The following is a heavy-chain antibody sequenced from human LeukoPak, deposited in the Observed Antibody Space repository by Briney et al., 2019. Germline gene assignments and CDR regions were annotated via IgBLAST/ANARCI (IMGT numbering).Heavy chain of an antibody. CDR1: GGFISSSNW. J-gene: IGHJ4*02. D-gene: IGHD3-3*01. V-gene: IGHV4-4*02. Sequence: SGTLSLTCAVFGGFISSSNWWIWLRQPPGKGLEWIGEINHSGSTNYNPSLKSRVTISVDTSKNQFSLKLSSVTAADTAVYYCAREGGDFWSGYVTDYWGQGTLVTVSS. CDR2: INHSGST. CDR3: AREGGDFWSGYVTDY.